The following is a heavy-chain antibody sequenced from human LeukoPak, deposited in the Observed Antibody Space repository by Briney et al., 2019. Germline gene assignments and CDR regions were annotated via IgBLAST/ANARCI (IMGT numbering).Heavy chain of an antibody. J-gene: IGHJ4*02. CDR1: GYTFTSYD. D-gene: IGHD1-26*01. V-gene: IGHV1-46*01. Sequence: ASVKVSCKASGYTFTSYDINWMRQAPGQGLEWMGIINPSGGRTAYAQRFQGRVTVTSDMSTSTVYMELSSLTSEDTAVYYCARTSLVRDTTSYYMGPFDYWGQGALVTVSS. CDR2: INPSGGRT. CDR3: ARTSLVRDTTSYYMGPFDY.